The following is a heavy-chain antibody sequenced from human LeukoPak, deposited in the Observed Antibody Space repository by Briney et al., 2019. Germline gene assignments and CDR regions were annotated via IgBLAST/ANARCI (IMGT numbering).Heavy chain of an antibody. D-gene: IGHD3-22*01. CDR3: ARSPTGLTYYYDSSGKKGAFDI. V-gene: IGHV4-34*01. CDR2: INHSGST. Sequence: SETLSLTCAVYGGSFSGYYWSWIRQPPGKGLEWIGEINHSGSTNYNPSLKSRVTISVDTSKNQFSLKLSSVTAADTAVYYCARSPTGLTYYYDSSGKKGAFDIWGQGTMVTVSS. J-gene: IGHJ3*02. CDR1: GGSFSGYY.